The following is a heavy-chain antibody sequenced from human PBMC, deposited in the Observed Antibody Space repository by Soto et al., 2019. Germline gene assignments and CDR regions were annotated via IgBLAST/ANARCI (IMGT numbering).Heavy chain of an antibody. CDR3: AKVGGSAHNRVYEDYYYYMDV. J-gene: IGHJ6*03. V-gene: IGHV3-23*01. CDR2: ISGSGGST. Sequence: GGSLRLSCAASGFTFSSYAMSWVRQAPGKGLEWVSAISGSGGSTYYADSVKGRFTISRDNSKNTLYLQMNSLRAEDTAVYYCAKVGGSAHNRVYEDYYYYMDVWGKGTTVTVSS. D-gene: IGHD3-16*01. CDR1: GFTFSSYA.